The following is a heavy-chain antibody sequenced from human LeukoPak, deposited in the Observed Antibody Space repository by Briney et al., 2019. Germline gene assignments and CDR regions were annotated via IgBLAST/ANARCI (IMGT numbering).Heavy chain of an antibody. D-gene: IGHD3-3*01. CDR2: IIPIFGTA. CDR3: ARHRGDFWSGTMDV. J-gene: IGHJ6*04. CDR1: GGTFSSYA. V-gene: IGHV1-69*05. Sequence: GASVKVSCKASGGTFSSYAISWVRQAPGQGLEWMGGIIPIFGTANYAQKFQGGVTITTDESTSTAYMELSSLRSEDTAVYYCARHRGDFWSGTMDVWGKGTTVTVSS.